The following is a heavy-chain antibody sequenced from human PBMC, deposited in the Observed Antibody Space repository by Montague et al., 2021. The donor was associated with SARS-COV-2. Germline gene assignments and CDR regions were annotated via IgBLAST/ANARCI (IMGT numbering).Heavy chain of an antibody. CDR1: GGSISSSTYY. CDR3: ATAGDTSGGMPGHFDY. V-gene: IGHV4-39*01. J-gene: IGHJ4*02. D-gene: IGHD3-22*01. Sequence: SETLSLTCTVSGGSISSSTYYWAWIRQPPGRGLEWIGCIYYSGSTYYNPSLKSRVFISVDTSKKQLSLKLTSVTAADTAVYYCATAGDTSGGMPGHFDYWGQGTLVSVSS. CDR2: IYYSGST.